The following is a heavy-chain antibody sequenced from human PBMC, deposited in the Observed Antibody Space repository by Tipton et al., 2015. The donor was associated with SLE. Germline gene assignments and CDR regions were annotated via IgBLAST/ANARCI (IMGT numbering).Heavy chain of an antibody. CDR3: ARRRAATGLFSERGWFDP. J-gene: IGHJ5*02. V-gene: IGHV4-38-2*02. CDR1: GYSISSGSY. Sequence: TLSLTCTVSGYSISSGSYWGWIRQPPGKGLEWIGSIYHRGITYYNPSLKSRVTISVDTSKSQFSLRLSSVTAADTAVYYCARRRAATGLFSERGWFDPWGQGALVTVSS. D-gene: IGHD6-25*01. CDR2: IYHRGIT.